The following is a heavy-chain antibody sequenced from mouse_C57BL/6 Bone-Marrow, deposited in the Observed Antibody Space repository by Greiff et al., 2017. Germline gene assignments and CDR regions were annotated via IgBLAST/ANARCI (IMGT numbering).Heavy chain of an antibody. CDR3: ARDYYGSPFAY. J-gene: IGHJ3*01. Sequence: EVKLMESGGGLVQSGRSLRLSCATSGFTFSDFYMEWVRQAPGKGLEWIAASRNKANDYTTEYRASVKGRFIVSSDISQSILYLQMNALRAEDTAIYYCARDYYGSPFAYWGQGTLVTVSA. V-gene: IGHV7-1*01. D-gene: IGHD1-1*01. CDR1: GFTFSDFY. CDR2: SRNKANDYTT.